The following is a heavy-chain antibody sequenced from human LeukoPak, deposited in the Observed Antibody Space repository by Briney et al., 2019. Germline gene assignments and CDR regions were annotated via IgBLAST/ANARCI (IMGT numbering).Heavy chain of an antibody. V-gene: IGHV4-31*03. Sequence: SQTLSHTCTVSGGSISSGGYYWSWIRQHPGKGLEWIGYIYYSGSTYYNPSLKSRVTISVDTSKNQFSLKLSSVTAADTAVYYCARVRLGYCSSTSCYVGGPFDYWGQGTLVTVSS. CDR2: IYYSGST. J-gene: IGHJ4*02. D-gene: IGHD2-2*01. CDR3: ARVRLGYCSSTSCYVGGPFDY. CDR1: GGSISSGGYY.